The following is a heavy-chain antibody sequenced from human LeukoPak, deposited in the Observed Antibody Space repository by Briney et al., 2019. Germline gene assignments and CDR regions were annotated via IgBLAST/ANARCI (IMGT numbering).Heavy chain of an antibody. CDR1: GASISSYY. CDR3: ARCRKDYDFWSGYPDYFDY. Sequence: SETLSLTCTVSGASISSYYWSWLRQPPGKGLEWIGYIYYSGSTNYNPSLKSRVTISVDTSKNQFSLKLSSVTAADTAVYYCARCRKDYDFWSGYPDYFDYWGQGTLVTVSS. CDR2: IYYSGST. J-gene: IGHJ4*02. V-gene: IGHV4-59*01. D-gene: IGHD3-3*01.